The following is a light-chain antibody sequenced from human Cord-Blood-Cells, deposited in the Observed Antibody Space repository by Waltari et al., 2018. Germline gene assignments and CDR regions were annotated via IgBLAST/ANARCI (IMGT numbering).Light chain of an antibody. CDR3: CSYAGSYTVV. CDR2: DVS. CDR1: SSDVGGDNY. J-gene: IGLJ3*02. Sequence: QSALTQPRSVSGSPGQSVTISCTGTSSDVGGDNYVSWYQQHPGKAPKLMIYDVSKRPSRVPDRFAGSKSDNTASLTISGLQAEDEADYYCCSYAGSYTVVFGGGTKLTVL. V-gene: IGLV2-11*01.